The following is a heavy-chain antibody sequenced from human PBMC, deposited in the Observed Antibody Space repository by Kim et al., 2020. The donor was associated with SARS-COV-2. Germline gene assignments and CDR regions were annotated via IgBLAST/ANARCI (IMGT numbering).Heavy chain of an antibody. CDR2: IHNTGAT. V-gene: IGHV4-39*01. Sequence: SETLSLTCTVTGGSISSASYSWAWIRQPPGKGLEWIGNIHNTGATFYNPSLGGRVTISLDTSKNQFSLNLRSVTAADTALYFCARRPSTLDYFDTWGQG. CDR3: ARRPSTLDYFDT. CDR1: GGSISSASYS. J-gene: IGHJ5*02. D-gene: IGHD5-12*01.